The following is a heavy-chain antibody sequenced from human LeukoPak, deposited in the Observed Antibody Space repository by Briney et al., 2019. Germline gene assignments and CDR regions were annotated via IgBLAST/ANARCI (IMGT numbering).Heavy chain of an antibody. D-gene: IGHD1-26*01. J-gene: IGHJ4*02. CDR1: VFMLSTYP. Sequence: GGSLRLSCATSVFMLSTYPMSWIRQPRAKGPEGVSIISNRGGTTYYADSVKGRFTVSRDNSKNTLYLQMKSLRAEDTAVYYCVSQSYRGSDNYYFDYWGQGTLVAVSS. V-gene: IGHV3-23*01. CDR2: ISNRGGTT. CDR3: VSQSYRGSDNYYFDY.